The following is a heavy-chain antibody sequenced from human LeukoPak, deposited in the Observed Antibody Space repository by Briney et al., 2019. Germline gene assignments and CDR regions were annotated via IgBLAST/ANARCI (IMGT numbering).Heavy chain of an antibody. J-gene: IGHJ4*02. CDR2: IIDTGST. Sequence: PSETLSLTCVVHGESFSGYYWTWIRQPPGKGLEWIGEIIDTGSTKYNSSLKSRVTISVDTSKNEFSLNLTSVTAADTAIYYCARGLASGYPPIPFDYWGQGTLVTVSS. D-gene: IGHD3-3*01. CDR3: ARGLASGYPPIPFDY. V-gene: IGHV4-34*12. CDR1: GESFSGYY.